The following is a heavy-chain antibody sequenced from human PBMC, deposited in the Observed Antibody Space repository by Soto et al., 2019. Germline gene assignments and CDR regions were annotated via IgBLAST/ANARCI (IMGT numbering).Heavy chain of an antibody. CDR3: AAPCGAATLYYYGMDV. CDR1: GFTFTSSA. Sequence: SVKVSCKASGFTFTSSAVQWVRQARGQRLEWIGWIVVGSGNTNYAQKFQERVTITRDMSTSTAYMELSSLRSEDTAVYYCAAPCGAATLYYYGMDVWCQGTTVTVSS. V-gene: IGHV1-58*01. D-gene: IGHD2-15*01. J-gene: IGHJ6*02. CDR2: IVVGSGNT.